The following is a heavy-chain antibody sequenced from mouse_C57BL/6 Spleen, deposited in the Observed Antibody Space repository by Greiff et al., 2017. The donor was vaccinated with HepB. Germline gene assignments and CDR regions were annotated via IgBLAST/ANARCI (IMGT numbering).Heavy chain of an antibody. CDR3: TRGEYSYFDV. Sequence: DVHLVESGEGLVKPGGSLKLSCAASGFTFSSYAMSWVRQTPEKRLEWVAYISSGGDYIYYADTVKGRFTISRDNARNTLYLQMSSLKSEDTAMYYCTRGEYSYFDVWGTGTTVTVSS. J-gene: IGHJ1*03. V-gene: IGHV5-9-1*02. CDR1: GFTFSSYA. CDR2: ISSGGDYI.